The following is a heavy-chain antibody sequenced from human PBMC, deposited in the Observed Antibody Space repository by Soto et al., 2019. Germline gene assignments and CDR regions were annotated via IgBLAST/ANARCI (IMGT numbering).Heavy chain of an antibody. CDR1: GGSISSGDYY. Sequence: QVQLQESGPGLVKPSQTLSLTCTVSGGSISSGDYYWSWIRQPPGKGLEWIGYIYYSGSTYYNPSLKSRVTILVDTSKNQLSLKLSSVTAADTAVYYCASSSSGWSFTLQYYYGMDVWGQGTTVTV. V-gene: IGHV4-30-4*01. D-gene: IGHD6-6*01. CDR3: ASSSSGWSFTLQYYYGMDV. CDR2: IYYSGST. J-gene: IGHJ6*02.